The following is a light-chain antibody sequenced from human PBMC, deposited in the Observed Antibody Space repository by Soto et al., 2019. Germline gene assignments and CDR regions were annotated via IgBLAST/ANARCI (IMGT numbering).Light chain of an antibody. Sequence: QSVLTQPASVSGSPGQSITLSCTGTSXDVGTYNLVSWYQQHPGKAPKLIIFEGFKRPSGVSNRFSGSKSGNTASLTISGLQAEDEADYYCSSYAGSTTYVFGTGTKVTVL. CDR1: SXDVGTYNL. CDR2: EGF. CDR3: SSYAGSTTYV. V-gene: IGLV2-23*01. J-gene: IGLJ1*01.